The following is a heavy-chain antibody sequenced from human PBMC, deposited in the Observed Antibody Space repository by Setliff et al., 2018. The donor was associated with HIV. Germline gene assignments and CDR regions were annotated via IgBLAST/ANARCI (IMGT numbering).Heavy chain of an antibody. D-gene: IGHD3-22*01. CDR2: ILSTGERT. CDR1: GFTFSNYA. V-gene: IGHV3-23*01. Sequence: GGSLRLSCAASGFTFSNYAMSWVRQAPGEGLEWVSAILSTGERTFYADSVKGRFTISRDNSKNTVYLQMNSLRAEDTAEYYCAKELAASGPGYFDSWGRGILVTVSS. J-gene: IGHJ4*02. CDR3: AKELAASGPGYFDS.